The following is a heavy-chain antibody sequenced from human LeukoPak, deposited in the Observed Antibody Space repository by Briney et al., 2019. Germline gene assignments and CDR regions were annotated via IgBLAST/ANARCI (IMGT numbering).Heavy chain of an antibody. CDR3: ARSGIYDYVWGSYRYPFDY. D-gene: IGHD3-16*02. V-gene: IGHV4-59*01. J-gene: IGHJ4*02. CDR2: IYYSGST. Sequence: PSETLSLTCTVSGGSISSYYWSWIRQPPGKGLEWIGYIYYSGSTNYNPSLKSRVTISVDTSKNQFSLKLSSVTAADTAVYYCARSGIYDYVWGSYRYPFDYWGQGTLVTVS. CDR1: GGSISSYY.